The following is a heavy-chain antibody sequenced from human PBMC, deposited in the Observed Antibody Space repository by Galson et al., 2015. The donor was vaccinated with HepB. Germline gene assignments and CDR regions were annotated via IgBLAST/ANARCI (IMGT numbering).Heavy chain of an antibody. Sequence: SLRLSCAAPGFTFSSYAMSWVRQAPGKGLEWVSAISGSGGSTYYADSVKGRFTISRDNSKNTLYLQMNSLRAEDTAVYYCAKDGTRTLRPFDYWGQGTLVTVSS. CDR2: ISGSGGST. CDR1: GFTFSSYA. J-gene: IGHJ4*02. V-gene: IGHV3-23*01. D-gene: IGHD4-17*01. CDR3: AKDGTRTLRPFDY.